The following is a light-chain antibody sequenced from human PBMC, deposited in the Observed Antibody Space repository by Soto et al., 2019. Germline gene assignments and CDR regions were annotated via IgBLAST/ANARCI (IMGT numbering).Light chain of an antibody. CDR2: DTS. CDR3: QQYSNWPPYT. V-gene: IGKV3-15*01. CDR1: HSLDSN. Sequence: ETVLTQSPVTLSVSPGESATLSCRASHSLDSNLAWYQQKPGQAPRLIIYDTSTRATGIPARFSGAGSGTEFTLTISSLQSEDFAVYYCQQYSNWPPYTSGQGTRLEIK. J-gene: IGKJ2*01.